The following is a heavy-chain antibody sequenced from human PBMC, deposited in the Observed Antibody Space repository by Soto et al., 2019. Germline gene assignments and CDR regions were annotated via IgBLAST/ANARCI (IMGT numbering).Heavy chain of an antibody. D-gene: IGHD6-13*01. Sequence: GGSLRLSCAASGFTFSSYGMHWVRQAPGKGLEWVAVISYDGSNKYYADSVKGRFTISRDNSKNTLYLQMNSLRAEDTAVYYCAKDQADYYYYGMDVWGQGTTVTVSS. V-gene: IGHV3-30*18. CDR1: GFTFSSYG. CDR3: AKDQADYYYYGMDV. J-gene: IGHJ6*02. CDR2: ISYDGSNK.